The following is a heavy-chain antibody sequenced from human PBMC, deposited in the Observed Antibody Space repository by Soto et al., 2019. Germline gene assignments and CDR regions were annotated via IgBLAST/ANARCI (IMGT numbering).Heavy chain of an antibody. CDR1: GGSISSYY. D-gene: IGHD2-2*01. CDR3: ARVPDY. Sequence: PSETLSLTCTVSGGSISSYYWSWIRQPPGKGLEWIGYIYYSGSTYYNPSLKSRVTISVDTSKNQFSLKLSSVTAADTAVYYCARVPDYWGQGILVTSPQ. CDR2: IYYSGST. V-gene: IGHV4-30-4*01. J-gene: IGHJ4*02.